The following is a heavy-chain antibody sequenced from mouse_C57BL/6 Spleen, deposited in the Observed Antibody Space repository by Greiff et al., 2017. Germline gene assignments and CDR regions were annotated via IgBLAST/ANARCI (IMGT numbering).Heavy chain of an antibody. CDR1: GYTFTSYW. CDR3: ARKRLRRDAMDY. V-gene: IGHV1-50*01. CDR2: IDPSDSYT. D-gene: IGHD2-4*01. J-gene: IGHJ4*01. Sequence: QVHVKQPGAELVKPGASVKLSCKASGYTFTSYWMQWVKQRPGQGLEWIGEIDPSDSYTNYNQKFKGKATLTVDTSSSTAYMQLSSLTSEDSAVYYCARKRLRRDAMDYWGQGTSVTVSS.